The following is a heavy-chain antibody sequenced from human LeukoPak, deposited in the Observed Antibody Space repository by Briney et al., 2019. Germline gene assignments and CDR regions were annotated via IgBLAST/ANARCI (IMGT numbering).Heavy chain of an antibody. J-gene: IGHJ4*02. D-gene: IGHD1-26*01. CDR2: IYTSGST. Sequence: SETLSLTCTVSGGSISSYYWSWIRQPPGKGLEWIGYIYTSGSTNYNPSLKSRVTISVDTSKNQFSLKLSSVTAADTAVYYCARGTSYSGATFLYWGQGTLVTVSS. V-gene: IGHV4-4*09. CDR3: ARGTSYSGATFLY. CDR1: GGSISSYY.